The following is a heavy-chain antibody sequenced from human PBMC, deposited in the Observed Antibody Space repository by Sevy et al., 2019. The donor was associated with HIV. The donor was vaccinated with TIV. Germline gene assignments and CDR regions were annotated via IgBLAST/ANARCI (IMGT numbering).Heavy chain of an antibody. CDR3: ARGDDSAMIAY. D-gene: IGHD5-18*01. V-gene: IGHV4-39*01. CDR2: MYYDGSA. CDR1: GGSISSGSYY. Sequence: SETLSLTCTVSGGSISSGSYYWGWIRQPPGKGLEWIGTMYYDGSAYYNPSLQRRVSMSVDTSKNQFSLNLSSVTAADTAVYFCARGDDSAMIAYWGQGTLVTVSS. J-gene: IGHJ4*02.